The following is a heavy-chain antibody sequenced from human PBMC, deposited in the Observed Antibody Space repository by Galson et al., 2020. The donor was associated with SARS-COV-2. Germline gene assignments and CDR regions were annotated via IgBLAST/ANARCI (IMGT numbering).Heavy chain of an antibody. CDR1: GFTFRGSA. CDR3: TRLGGVGAPDDDYYYGMDV. V-gene: IGHV3-73*01. D-gene: IGHD3-16*01. Sequence: GESLKISCAASGFTFRGSAMHWVRQASGNGLEWVGRIRSKANSYAPAYAASVKGRFTIPRDDSKNTAYLQMNSLKTEDTAVYYCTRLGGVGAPDDDYYYGMDVWGQGTTVTVSS. CDR2: IRSKANSYAP. J-gene: IGHJ6*02.